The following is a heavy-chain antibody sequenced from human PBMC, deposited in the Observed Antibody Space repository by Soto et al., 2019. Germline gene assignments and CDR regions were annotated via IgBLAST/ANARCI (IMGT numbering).Heavy chain of an antibody. CDR1: GGSFNNYA. V-gene: IGHV1-69*01. J-gene: IGHJ6*02. D-gene: IGHD3-10*01. Sequence: QVHLVQSGAEVKKPGSSVKVSCKTSGGSFNNYAVSWVRQAPGQGLEWMGGIIPNFDTPNYAQKFQDRVTIIADESTSTVYMELRSLRSNDTAVYYCAVAMVREILIFESSGMHVWGQGTT. CDR2: IIPNFDTP. CDR3: AVAMVREILIFESSGMHV.